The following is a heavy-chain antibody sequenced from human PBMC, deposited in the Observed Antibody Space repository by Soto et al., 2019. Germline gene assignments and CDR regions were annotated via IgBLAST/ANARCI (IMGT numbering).Heavy chain of an antibody. CDR3: EGRDDPFYV. J-gene: IGHJ3*01. Sequence: QVQLVESGGGVVQPGTSLRLSCVATGFTFSNYGRHWVRQAPGRGLEWVAVIWHDGSQKYLADSVRGRFTISRDNSQNTVYLQMNSLRDEDTAVYYCEGRDDPFYVWGQGTMVTVSS. V-gene: IGHV3-33*01. CDR1: GFTFSNYG. CDR2: IWHDGSQK.